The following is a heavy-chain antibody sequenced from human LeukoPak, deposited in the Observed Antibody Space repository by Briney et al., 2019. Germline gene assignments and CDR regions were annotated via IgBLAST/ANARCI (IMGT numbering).Heavy chain of an antibody. CDR1: GYSFTSYW. Sequence: PGESLKISCKASGYSFTSYWIGWVRQMPGKGLEWMGVIYPGDSDTRYSPSFQGQVTISADKSISTAYLQWSSLKASDTAMYYCARQSDYYMDVWGKGTTVTISS. CDR3: ARQSDYYMDV. V-gene: IGHV5-51*01. CDR2: IYPGDSDT. J-gene: IGHJ6*03.